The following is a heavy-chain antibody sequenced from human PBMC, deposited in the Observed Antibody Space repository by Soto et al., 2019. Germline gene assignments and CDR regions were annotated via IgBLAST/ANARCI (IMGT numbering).Heavy chain of an antibody. CDR2: IYDSGPT. CDR3: ARSSRSYFDY. V-gene: IGHV4-31*03. CDR1: GGSISRSGYF. Sequence: QVQLQESGPGLVKPSQTLSLTCTVSGGSISRSGYFWSWIRQHPGKGLEWSGYIYDSGPTYHNPSLKSRVSLSADTSKNQFSLNLTSVTAADTAMYYCARSSRSYFDYWGQGTLVTVSS. J-gene: IGHJ4*02.